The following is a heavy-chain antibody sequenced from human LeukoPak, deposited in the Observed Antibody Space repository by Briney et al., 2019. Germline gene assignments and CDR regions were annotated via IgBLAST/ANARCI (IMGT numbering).Heavy chain of an antibody. Sequence: GGSLRPSCAASGFIFSNYGMDWVGRATGKGLEWVSLIWSDGNNRFYADSVKGRFTISRDNSKNMLYLQMDTLRAEDTALYYCAKEPGASVSGFYMDVWGKGTTVIVSS. CDR2: IWSDGNNR. CDR1: GFIFSNYG. J-gene: IGHJ6*03. V-gene: IGHV3-30*02. CDR3: AKEPGASVSGFYMDV. D-gene: IGHD2-8*02.